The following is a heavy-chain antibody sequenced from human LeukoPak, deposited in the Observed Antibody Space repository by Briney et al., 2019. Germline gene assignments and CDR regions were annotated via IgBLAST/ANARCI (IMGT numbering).Heavy chain of an antibody. CDR1: GFTFSSYS. CDR3: ARVSRYCSGGSCHTEKADY. J-gene: IGHJ4*02. D-gene: IGHD2-15*01. CDR2: ISSSSSTI. Sequence: GGSLRLSCAASGFTFSSYSMNWVRQAPGKGLEWVSYISSSSSTIYYADSVKGRFTISRDNAKNSLYLQMNSLRAEDTAVYYCARVSRYCSGGSCHTEKADYWGQGTLVTVSS. V-gene: IGHV3-48*04.